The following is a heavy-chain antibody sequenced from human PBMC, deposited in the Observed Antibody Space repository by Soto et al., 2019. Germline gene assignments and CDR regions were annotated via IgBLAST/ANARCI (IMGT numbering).Heavy chain of an antibody. CDR3: ARKKSIVGATGYFDY. CDR2: IYAGGST. J-gene: IGHJ4*02. CDR1: GFTVITNY. Sequence: ESGGGLVQPGGSLRLSCAVSGFTVITNYISWVRQAPGKGLEWVSDIYAGGSTYYTDSVKGRFAISRDNSKNTLYLQMNSLRAEDTAVYYCARKKSIVGATGYFDYWGQGTLVIVSS. V-gene: IGHV3-66*01. D-gene: IGHD1-26*01.